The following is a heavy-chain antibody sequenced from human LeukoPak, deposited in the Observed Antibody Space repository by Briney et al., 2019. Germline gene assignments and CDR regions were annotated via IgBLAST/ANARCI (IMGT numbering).Heavy chain of an antibody. D-gene: IGHD6-13*01. CDR3: ARLYSSSWYSAFDI. V-gene: IGHV3-21*01. Sequence: GGSLRLSCAASGFTFSSYSMNWVRQAPGKGLEGVSSISSSSSYIYYADSVKGRFTISRDNAKNSLYLQINSLRAEDTAVYYCARLYSSSWYSAFDIWGQGTMVTVSS. CDR2: ISSSSSYI. J-gene: IGHJ3*02. CDR1: GFTFSSYS.